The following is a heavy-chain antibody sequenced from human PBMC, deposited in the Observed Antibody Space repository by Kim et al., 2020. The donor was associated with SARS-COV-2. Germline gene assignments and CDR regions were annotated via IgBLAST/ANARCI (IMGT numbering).Heavy chain of an antibody. CDR3: AVVTHYYYYYGMDV. Sequence: GGSLRLSCTASGFTFGDYAMSWFRQAPGKGLEWVGFIRSKAYGGTTEYAASVKGRFTISRDDSKSIAYLQMNSLKTEDTAVYYCAVVTHYYYYYGMDVWGQGTTVTVSS. CDR2: IRSKAYGGTT. V-gene: IGHV3-49*03. J-gene: IGHJ6*02. D-gene: IGHD2-21*02. CDR1: GFTFGDYA.